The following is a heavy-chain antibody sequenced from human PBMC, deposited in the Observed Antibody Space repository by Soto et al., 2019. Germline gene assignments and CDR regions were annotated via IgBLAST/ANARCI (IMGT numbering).Heavy chain of an antibody. V-gene: IGHV3-21*01. CDR3: ARDRLVLGYHFDGP. Sequence: EVQLVESGGGLVKPGGSLRLSCAASGFTFSNYSMNWVRQAPGKGLEWVSSISSSSSYIYYADSVKGRYTISRDNAKNSLYLQMNSLRAEDTAVYYCARDRLVLGYHFDGPWGQGTLVTVSS. J-gene: IGHJ5*02. CDR1: GFTFSNYS. CDR2: ISSSSSYI. D-gene: IGHD2-15*01.